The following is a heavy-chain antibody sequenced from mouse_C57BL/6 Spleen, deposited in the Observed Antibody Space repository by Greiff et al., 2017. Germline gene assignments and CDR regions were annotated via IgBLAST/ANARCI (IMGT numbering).Heavy chain of an antibody. CDR3: ESQDYDPAWFAY. D-gene: IGHD2-4*01. CDR1: GFTFSSYG. V-gene: IGHV5-6*01. CDR2: ISSGGSYT. Sequence: EVKLVESGGDLVKPGGSLKLSCAASGFTFSSYGMSWVRQTPDKRLEWVATISSGGSYTYYPDSVKGRFTISRDNSKNTLYLQMSSLKSEDTAMYYCESQDYDPAWFAYWGQGTMVIVSA. J-gene: IGHJ3*01.